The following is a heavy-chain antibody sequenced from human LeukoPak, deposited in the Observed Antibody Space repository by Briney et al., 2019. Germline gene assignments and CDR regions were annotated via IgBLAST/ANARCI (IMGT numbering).Heavy chain of an antibody. CDR3: AKDGYNWIAFDD. CDR1: GFTLSTYA. V-gene: IGHV3-23*01. J-gene: IGHJ4*02. D-gene: IGHD1-20*01. CDR2: ISGTGFTT. Sequence: PGGSLRLSCAASGFTLSTYAMHWVRQAPGKGLEWVAYISGTGFTTYYADSVKGRFIISSDSSKNTLFLQMNSLRAEDTAIYYCAKDGYNWIAFDDWGQGTLVTVSS.